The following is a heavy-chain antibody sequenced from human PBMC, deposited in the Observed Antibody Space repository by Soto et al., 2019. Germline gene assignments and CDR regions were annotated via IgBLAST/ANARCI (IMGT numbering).Heavy chain of an antibody. V-gene: IGHV1-46*02. CDR3: AIGGYDWYFDL. J-gene: IGHJ2*01. CDR2: FNPSGGST. Sequence: QVQLVQSGAEVKKPGASVKVSCKASGYTFNSYYIHWVRQAPGQGLEWMGIFNPSGGSTNYPQKLQGRVTLTRDTSTSTVYMELSSLRSADTAIYYCAIGGYDWYFDLWGRGTLVTVSS. D-gene: IGHD5-18*01. CDR1: GYTFNSYY.